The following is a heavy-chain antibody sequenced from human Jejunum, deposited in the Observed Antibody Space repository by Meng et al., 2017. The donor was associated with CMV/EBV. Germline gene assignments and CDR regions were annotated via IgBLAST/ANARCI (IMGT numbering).Heavy chain of an antibody. J-gene: IGHJ5*02. CDR2: ISYDGGNE. Sequence: AVSGFTVNTNYVSWVRQAPGKGLEWVAVISYDGGNEYYADSVKGRFTVSRDNSKNTLYLQMNSLRAEDTAVYYCAVDFWSGYFDPWGQGTLVTVSS. D-gene: IGHD3-3*01. CDR3: AVDFWSGYFDP. V-gene: IGHV3-30-3*01. CDR1: GFTVNTNY.